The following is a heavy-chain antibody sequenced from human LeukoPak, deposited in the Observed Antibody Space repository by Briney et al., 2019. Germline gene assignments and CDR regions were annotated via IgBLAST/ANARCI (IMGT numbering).Heavy chain of an antibody. CDR2: IWYDGSNK. J-gene: IGHJ4*02. D-gene: IGHD2-15*01. Sequence: GRSLRLSCAASGFTFSSYGMHWVRQAPGKGLEWVAVIWYDGSNKYYADSVKGRFTISRDNSKNTLYLQMNSLRAEDTAVYYCARVYCSGGSCHPDYWGQGTLVTVSS. V-gene: IGHV3-33*01. CDR1: GFTFSSYG. CDR3: ARVYCSGGSCHPDY.